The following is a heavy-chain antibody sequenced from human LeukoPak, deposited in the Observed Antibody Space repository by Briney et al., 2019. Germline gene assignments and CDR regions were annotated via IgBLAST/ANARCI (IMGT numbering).Heavy chain of an antibody. V-gene: IGHV3-30*04. CDR2: ISFDRSDK. Sequence: GGSLRLSCAASGFTFSNYAMHWVRQAPGKGLEWVAVISFDRSDKYYADSVKGRFTISRDNSKNTLYLQMNSLRAEDTAVYYCALSSSWYGGFFDYWGQGTLVTVSS. J-gene: IGHJ4*02. CDR3: ALSSSWYGGFFDY. CDR1: GFTFSNYA. D-gene: IGHD6-13*01.